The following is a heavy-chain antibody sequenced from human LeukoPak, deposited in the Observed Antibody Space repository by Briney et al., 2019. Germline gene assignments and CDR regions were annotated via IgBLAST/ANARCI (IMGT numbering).Heavy chain of an antibody. Sequence: GGSLRLSCAASGFTFSSYAMSWVRQAPGKGLEWVSAISGSGGSTYYAGSVKGRFTISRDNSKNTLYLQMNSLRAEDTAVYYCAKVTWGAAAYNWFDPWGRGTVVSVSS. CDR3: AKVTWGAAAYNWFDP. D-gene: IGHD6-13*01. V-gene: IGHV3-23*01. CDR2: ISGSGGST. J-gene: IGHJ5*02. CDR1: GFTFSSYA.